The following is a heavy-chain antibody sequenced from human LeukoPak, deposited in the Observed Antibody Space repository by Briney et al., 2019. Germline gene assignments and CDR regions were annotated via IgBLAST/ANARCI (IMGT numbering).Heavy chain of an antibody. V-gene: IGHV1-46*01. Sequence: ASVKVSCKASGYTFTSYDINWVRQAPGQGLEWMGIINPSGGSTSYAQKFQGRVTMTRDMSTSTVYMELSSLRSEDTAVYYCARDPGSSSGWFDPWGQGTLVTVSS. CDR1: GYTFTSYD. D-gene: IGHD6-6*01. CDR2: INPSGGST. J-gene: IGHJ5*02. CDR3: ARDPGSSSGWFDP.